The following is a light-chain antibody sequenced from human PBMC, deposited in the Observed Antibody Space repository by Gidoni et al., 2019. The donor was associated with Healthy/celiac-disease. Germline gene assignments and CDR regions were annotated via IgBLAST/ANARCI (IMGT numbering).Light chain of an antibody. CDR2: CAS. J-gene: IGKJ2*01. Sequence: IGLTQSPGTLSLSPGDSATLSCSASQSVSSSYLAGYQQKLGQAPRLLIYCASSRATGLPDRFSGSGSGTDFTLTISRLEPEDFAVYYCQQYGNSPPYTFGQGTKLEIK. CDR3: QQYGNSPPYT. V-gene: IGKV3-20*01. CDR1: QSVSSSY.